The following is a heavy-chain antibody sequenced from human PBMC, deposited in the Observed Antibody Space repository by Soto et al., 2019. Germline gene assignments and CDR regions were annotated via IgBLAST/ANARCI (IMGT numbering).Heavy chain of an antibody. V-gene: IGHV2-70*01. D-gene: IGHD3-22*01. CDR1: GFSLSTSGMC. Sequence: SGPTLVNPTQTLTLTCTFSGFSLSTSGMCVSWIRQPPGKALDWLALIDWDDDNSYSTSLKTRLTISKDTSKNQVVLTMTNMDPVDTATYYCARTRYYYDSSGSYYSVMDVWGQGTTVTVSS. CDR2: IDWDDDN. J-gene: IGHJ6*02. CDR3: ARTRYYYDSSGSYYSVMDV.